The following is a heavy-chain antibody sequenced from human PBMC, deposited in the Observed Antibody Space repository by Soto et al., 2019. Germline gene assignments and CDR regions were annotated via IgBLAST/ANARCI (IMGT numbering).Heavy chain of an antibody. CDR3: AKDMDSGGDGGVIRYGMDV. J-gene: IGHJ6*02. Sequence: EVQLVESGGGLVQPGRSLRLSCAASGFTFDDYAMHWVRQAPGKGLEWVSGISWNSGSIGYADSVKGRFTISRDNAKKYMYMQKNSLKVYDKALYYCAKDMDSGGDGGVIRYGMDVWGQGTTVTVSS. D-gene: IGHD1-26*01. V-gene: IGHV3-9*01. CDR2: ISWNSGSI. CDR1: GFTFDDYA.